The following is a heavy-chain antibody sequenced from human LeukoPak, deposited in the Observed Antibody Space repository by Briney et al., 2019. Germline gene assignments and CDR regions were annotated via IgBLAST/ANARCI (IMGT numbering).Heavy chain of an antibody. V-gene: IGHV3-21*01. CDR1: GFTFSSYS. J-gene: IGHJ4*02. CDR3: ARDRAMEVGAYYFDY. CDR2: ISSSSSYI. Sequence: PGWSLRLSCAASGFTFSSYSMNWVRQAPGKGLEWVSSISSSSSYIHYADSVKGRFTISRDNAKNSLYLQMNSLRAEDTAVYYCARDRAMEVGAYYFDYWGQGTLVTVSS. D-gene: IGHD1-26*01.